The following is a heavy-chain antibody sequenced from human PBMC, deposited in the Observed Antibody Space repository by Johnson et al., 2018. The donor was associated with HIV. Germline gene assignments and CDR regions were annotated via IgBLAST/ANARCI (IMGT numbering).Heavy chain of an antibody. Sequence: EVQLVESGGGVVQPGGSLRLSCAASGFTFSDAWMNWVRQAPGKGLEWVGRLKSKSDGGTIDYAAPVKGRFTISRDNAKNSLYLQMNSLRAEDTAVYYCARTPSLPGAFDILGQGTMVTVSS. J-gene: IGHJ3*02. V-gene: IGHV3-15*01. CDR1: GFTFSDAW. CDR3: ARTPSLPGAFDI. CDR2: LKSKSDGGTI. D-gene: IGHD1-14*01.